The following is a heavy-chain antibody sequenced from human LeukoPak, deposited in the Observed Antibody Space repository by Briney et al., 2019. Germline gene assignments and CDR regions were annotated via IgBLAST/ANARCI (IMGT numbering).Heavy chain of an antibody. Sequence: GASVKVSCKASGYTFTSYGISWVRQAPGQGLEWMGWISAYNGNTNYAQKLQGRVTMTTDTSTSTAYMELRSLRSDDTAVYYCAKGGSNMPRGVIDYYYYMDVWGKGTTVTVS. CDR2: ISAYNGNT. J-gene: IGHJ6*03. CDR1: GYTFTSYG. CDR3: AKGGSNMPRGVIDYYYYMDV. D-gene: IGHD3-10*01. V-gene: IGHV1-18*01.